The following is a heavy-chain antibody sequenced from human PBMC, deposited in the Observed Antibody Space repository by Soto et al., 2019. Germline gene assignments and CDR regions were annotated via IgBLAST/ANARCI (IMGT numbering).Heavy chain of an antibody. J-gene: IGHJ4*02. Sequence: SETLSLTCSFSGDSVTSHYLTWIRQSPEKGLEWIGYMHYTGFSHYNPSLKSRLTLSVDRSKNQFTLYLQMDSLRAGDTAVYYCVKLLAQSFDYWGQGTLVTVSS. V-gene: IGHV4-59*02. CDR1: GDSVTSHY. D-gene: IGHD2-15*01. CDR2: MHYTGFS. CDR3: VKLLAQSFDY.